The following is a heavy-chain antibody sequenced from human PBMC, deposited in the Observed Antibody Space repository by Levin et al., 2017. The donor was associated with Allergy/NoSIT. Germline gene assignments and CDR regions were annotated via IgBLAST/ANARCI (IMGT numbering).Heavy chain of an antibody. D-gene: IGHD6-19*01. Sequence: SCAASGFTFSSYAMSWVRQAPGKGLEWVPAISGSGGSTYYADSVKGRFTISRDNSKNTLYLQMNSLRAEDTAVYYCAKANIAVAGNDYWGQGTLVTVSS. J-gene: IGHJ4*02. V-gene: IGHV3-23*01. CDR3: AKANIAVAGNDY. CDR1: GFTFSSYA. CDR2: ISGSGGST.